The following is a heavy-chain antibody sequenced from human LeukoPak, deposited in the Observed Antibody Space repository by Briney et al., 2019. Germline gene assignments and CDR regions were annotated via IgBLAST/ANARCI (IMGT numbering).Heavy chain of an antibody. Sequence: SETLSLTCTVSVGYIRSYSWSWIRQPPGKGLEWIGYMYSRGSTNDNPSLKSRVTISRDTSKNQLSLRVTSVTAADTAMYYCARHYLYGDPPAFDIWGQGTMVTVSS. CDR1: VGYIRSYS. CDR3: ARHYLYGDPPAFDI. J-gene: IGHJ3*02. CDR2: MYSRGST. V-gene: IGHV4-59*08. D-gene: IGHD4-17*01.